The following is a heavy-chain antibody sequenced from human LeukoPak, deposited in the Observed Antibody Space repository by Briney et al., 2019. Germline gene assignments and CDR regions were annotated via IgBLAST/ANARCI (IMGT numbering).Heavy chain of an antibody. V-gene: IGHV3-23*01. CDR1: GFTFRSYA. CDR3: AKLDYGDY. CDR2: IGSSGGST. J-gene: IGHJ4*02. Sequence: GGSLRLSCAASGFTFRSYAMNWVRQAPGKGLEWVSAIGSSGGSTFYADSMKGRFTISRDNSKNTLYLQMDSLRAEDTAVYFCAKLDYGDYWGQGTLVTVSS. D-gene: IGHD4-17*01.